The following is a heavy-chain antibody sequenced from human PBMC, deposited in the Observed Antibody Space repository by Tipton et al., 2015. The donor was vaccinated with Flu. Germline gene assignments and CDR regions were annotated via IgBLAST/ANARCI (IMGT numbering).Heavy chain of an antibody. Sequence: TLSLTCTVSGGSTSSFYWSWIRQPAGKGLEWIGSILYSGIPKNNPSLKSRVTLSGDTSKNQFSLQLRSVTAADTAVYYCARVLGNSHSYGMDVWGQGTTVTVSS. V-gene: IGHV4-4*07. CDR2: ILYSGIP. CDR1: GGSTSSFY. D-gene: IGHD1-1*01. J-gene: IGHJ6*02. CDR3: ARVLGNSHSYGMDV.